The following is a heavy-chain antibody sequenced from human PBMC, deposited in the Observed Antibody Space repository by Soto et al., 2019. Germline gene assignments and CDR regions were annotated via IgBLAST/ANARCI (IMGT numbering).Heavy chain of an antibody. D-gene: IGHD5-18*01. CDR3: AIGRGYSRDDHYYYCEMDV. J-gene: IGHJ6*02. CDR2: SIPIFGTA. V-gene: IGHV1-69*01. Sequence: SVNVSFKASGGTFNNYPITWVRQAPGEGLELMGGSIPIFGTANYAQKFQGRVTISVDESTSTAYMELSSLRSEDTAVYYCAIGRGYSRDDHYYYCEMDVCGQCTTVTVSS. CDR1: GGTFNNYP.